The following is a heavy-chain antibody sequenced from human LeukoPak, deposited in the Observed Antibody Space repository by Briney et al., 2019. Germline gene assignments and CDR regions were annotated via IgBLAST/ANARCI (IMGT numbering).Heavy chain of an antibody. Sequence: GGSLRLSCTGFGFSFGDNAMIWFRQSPGKGLEWVSLSRSRAHGGTTDYAASVMGRFTMSRDDSKNIAYLQMDSLETEDTAVYYCSRVERSSINNYYYYMAVWGKGTSVTVSS. CDR3: SRVERSSINNYYYYMAV. V-gene: IGHV3-49*03. J-gene: IGHJ6*03. D-gene: IGHD2-2*01. CDR1: GFSFGDNA. CDR2: SRSRAHGGTT.